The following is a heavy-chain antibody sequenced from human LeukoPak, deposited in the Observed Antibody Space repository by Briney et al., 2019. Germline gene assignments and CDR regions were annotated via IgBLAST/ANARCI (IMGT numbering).Heavy chain of an antibody. V-gene: IGHV1-8*01. CDR2: MHPNGGDT. Sequence: ASVKVSCKSSGYTFTNNDIHWVRQATGQGPEWMGWMHPNGGDTGYAQKFQGRVTMTRNTSISTAYMELSSLRPEDTAVYYCARHFGTGDNFDYWGQGTLLIVSS. J-gene: IGHJ4*02. D-gene: IGHD1-1*01. CDR3: ARHFGTGDNFDY. CDR1: GYTFTNND.